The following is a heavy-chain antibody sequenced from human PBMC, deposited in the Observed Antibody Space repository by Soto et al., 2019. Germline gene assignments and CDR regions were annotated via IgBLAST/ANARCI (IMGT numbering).Heavy chain of an antibody. CDR3: ARVGGYSYHLYGMDV. J-gene: IGHJ6*02. D-gene: IGHD5-18*01. Sequence: SETLSLTCAVYGGSFSGYYWSWIRQPPGKGLEWIGEIDHGGSTNYNPSLESRVTISFDTSRNQFSLKLKSVTAADTAVYFCARVGGYSYHLYGMDVWGQGTTVTVSS. V-gene: IGHV4-34*01. CDR2: IDHGGST. CDR1: GGSFSGYY.